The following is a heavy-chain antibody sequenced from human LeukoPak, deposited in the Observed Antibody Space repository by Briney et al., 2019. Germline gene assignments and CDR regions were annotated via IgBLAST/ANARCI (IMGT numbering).Heavy chain of an antibody. Sequence: GGSLRLSCAASGFTFSSYGIHWVRQAPGKGLEWVAVISYDGSNKYYADSVKGRFTISRDNSKNTLYLQMNSLRAEDTAVYYCASNLLYYYDSSGYSVGENYYYGMDVWGQGTTVTVSS. CDR3: ASNLLYYYDSSGYSVGENYYYGMDV. V-gene: IGHV3-30*03. CDR1: GFTFSSYG. J-gene: IGHJ6*02. D-gene: IGHD3-22*01. CDR2: ISYDGSNK.